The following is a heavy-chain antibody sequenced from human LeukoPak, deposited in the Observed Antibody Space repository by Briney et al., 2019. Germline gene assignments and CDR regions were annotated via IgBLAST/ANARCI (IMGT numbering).Heavy chain of an antibody. D-gene: IGHD5-24*01. J-gene: IGHJ4*02. Sequence: SETLSLTCAVYGGSFSGYYWSWIRQPPGKGLEWIGEINHSGSTNYNPSLKSRVTISVDTSKNQFSLKLSSVTAADTAVYYCARVGKDGYNLDYWGQGTLVTVSS. CDR3: ARVGKDGYNLDY. CDR1: GGSFSGYY. V-gene: IGHV4-34*01. CDR2: INHSGST.